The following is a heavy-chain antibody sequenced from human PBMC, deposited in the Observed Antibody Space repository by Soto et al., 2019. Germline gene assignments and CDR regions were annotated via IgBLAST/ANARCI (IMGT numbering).Heavy chain of an antibody. V-gene: IGHV3-30*18. CDR1: GFTFSSYG. Sequence: QVQLVESGGGVVQPGRSLRLSCAASGFTFSSYGMHWVRQAPGKGLEWVAVISYDGSNKYYADSVKGRFTISRDNSKNTLYLQMNSLRAEDTAVYYCAKDYGDYYYYYYMDGWGKGTTVTVSS. CDR2: ISYDGSNK. J-gene: IGHJ6*03. CDR3: AKDYGDYYYYYYMDG. D-gene: IGHD4-17*01.